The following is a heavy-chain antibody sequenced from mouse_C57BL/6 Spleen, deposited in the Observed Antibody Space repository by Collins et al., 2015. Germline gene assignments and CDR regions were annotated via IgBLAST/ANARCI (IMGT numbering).Heavy chain of an antibody. CDR3: VRAGYDVGGYAMDY. J-gene: IGHJ4*01. V-gene: IGHV10-3*03. Sequence: EVQLVESGGGLVQPKGSLKLSCAASGFTFNTYAMHWVCQAPGKGLEWVARIRSKSNNYATYYADSVKDRFTISRDDSQSMLYLQMNNLKTEDTAMYYYVRAGYDVGGYAMDYWGQGTSVTVSS. CDR1: GFTFNTYA. CDR2: IRSKSNNYAT. D-gene: IGHD2-2*01.